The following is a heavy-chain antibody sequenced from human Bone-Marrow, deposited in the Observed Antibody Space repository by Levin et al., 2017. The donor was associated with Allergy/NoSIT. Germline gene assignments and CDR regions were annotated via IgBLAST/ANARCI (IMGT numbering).Heavy chain of an antibody. CDR3: ASDIAVAGSKAMDV. CDR2: INTNRGKS. D-gene: IGHD6-19*01. J-gene: IGHJ6*02. V-gene: IGHV7-4-1*02. CDR1: GYTITSYA. Sequence: ASVKVSCKASGYTITSYAINWVRQAPGQGPEWMGWINTNRGKSYYAQGFTGRFVFSLDTSVSTANLQINSLKPDDTAVYYCASDIAVAGSKAMDVWGQGTTVTVSS.